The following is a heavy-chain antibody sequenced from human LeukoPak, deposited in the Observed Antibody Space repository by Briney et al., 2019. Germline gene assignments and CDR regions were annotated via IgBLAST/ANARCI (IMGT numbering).Heavy chain of an antibody. Sequence: KPSETLSLTCTVSGGSISSYYWSWIRQPAGKGLEWIGRIYTSGSTNYNPSLKSRVTMSVDTSKNQFSLKQGSVTAADTAVYYCARVRAIAAAGNYVDAFDIWGQGTMVTVSS. D-gene: IGHD6-13*01. CDR3: ARVRAIAAAGNYVDAFDI. V-gene: IGHV4-4*07. CDR1: GGSISSYY. J-gene: IGHJ3*02. CDR2: IYTSGST.